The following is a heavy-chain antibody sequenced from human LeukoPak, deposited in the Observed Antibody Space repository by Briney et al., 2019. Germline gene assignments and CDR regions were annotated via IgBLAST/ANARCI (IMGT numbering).Heavy chain of an antibody. J-gene: IGHJ4*02. D-gene: IGHD3-22*01. V-gene: IGHV3-21*01. CDR1: GFTFSSYS. CDR3: ARVPYYYDRSGNYYFDY. Sequence: PGGSLRLSCAASGFTFSSYSMNWVRQAPGKGLEWVSSISTSSYYIYYTDSVKGRFTISRDNSKNTLYLQMNSLRAEDTAVYYCARVPYYYDRSGNYYFDYWGQGTLVTVSS. CDR2: ISTSSYYI.